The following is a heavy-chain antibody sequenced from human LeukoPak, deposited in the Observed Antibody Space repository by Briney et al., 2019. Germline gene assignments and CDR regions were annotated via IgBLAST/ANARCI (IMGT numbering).Heavy chain of an antibody. Sequence: ASVKVFCKASGYTFTSYGISWVRQAPGQGLEWMGWISAYNGNTNYAQKLQGRVTMTTDTSTSTAYMELRSLRSDDTAVYYCARDLGSGSGSYYPAFDYWGQGTLVTVSS. CDR3: ARDLGSGSGSYYPAFDY. J-gene: IGHJ4*02. V-gene: IGHV1-18*01. CDR2: ISAYNGNT. D-gene: IGHD3-10*01. CDR1: GYTFTSYG.